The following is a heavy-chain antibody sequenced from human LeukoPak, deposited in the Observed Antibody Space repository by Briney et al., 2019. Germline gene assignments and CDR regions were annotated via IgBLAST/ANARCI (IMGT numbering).Heavy chain of an antibody. J-gene: IGHJ6*03. CDR2: IYTSGST. CDR1: GGSISSYY. D-gene: IGHD3-10*01. Sequence: SETLSLTCTVSGGSISSYYWSWIRQPAGKGLEWIGRIYTSGSTNYNPSLNSRCTMSVDTVKSQFYVKVSSVTAADTAVYYCARVFDSGSQAYFYYMDVWGKGTTVTISS. CDR3: ARVFDSGSQAYFYYMDV. V-gene: IGHV4-4*07.